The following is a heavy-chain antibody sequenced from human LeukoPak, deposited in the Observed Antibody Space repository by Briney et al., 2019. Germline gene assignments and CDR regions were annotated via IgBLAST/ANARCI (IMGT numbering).Heavy chain of an antibody. D-gene: IGHD3-9*01. CDR1: GFTFSSYG. V-gene: IGHV3-30*18. Sequence: GRSLRLSCAASGFTFSSYGMHWVRQAPGKGLEWVAVISYDGSNKYYADSVKGRFTISRDNSKNTLYLQMNSLRAEDTAVYNCAKVLARENDILTGYPFDYWGQGTLVTVSS. CDR3: AKVLARENDILTGYPFDY. CDR2: ISYDGSNK. J-gene: IGHJ4*02.